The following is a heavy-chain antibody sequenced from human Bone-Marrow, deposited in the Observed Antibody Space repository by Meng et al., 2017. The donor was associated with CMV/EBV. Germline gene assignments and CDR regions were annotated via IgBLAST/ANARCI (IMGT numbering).Heavy chain of an antibody. D-gene: IGHD6-13*01. Sequence: ASVKVSCKASGYTFTSYDINWVRQATGQGLEWMGWMNPNSGNTGYAQKFQGRVTITRNTSISTAYMELSSLRSVDTAVYYCATIGAGHGALDIWGQGTMVTVSS. J-gene: IGHJ3*02. V-gene: IGHV1-8*03. CDR3: ATIGAGHGALDI. CDR2: MNPNSGNT. CDR1: GYTFTSYD.